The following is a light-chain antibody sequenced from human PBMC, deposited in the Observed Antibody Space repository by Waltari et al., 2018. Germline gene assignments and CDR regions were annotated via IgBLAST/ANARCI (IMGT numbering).Light chain of an antibody. V-gene: IGLV1-44*01. CDR2: SNK. CDR1: SSNIGSNT. CDR3: AAWDDSLNEWV. Sequence: QSVLTQPPSASGTPGQRVTISCSGSSSNIGSNTVNWYQQLPGTAPKLLIYSNKQRPSGVPVRFSGSKSGTSASLAISGLQSEDEADYYCAAWDDSLNEWVFGGGTKLTVL. J-gene: IGLJ3*02.